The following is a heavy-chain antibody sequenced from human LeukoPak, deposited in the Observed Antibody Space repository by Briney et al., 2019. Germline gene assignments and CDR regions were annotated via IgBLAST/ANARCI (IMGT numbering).Heavy chain of an antibody. V-gene: IGHV3-7*04. CDR3: ARGSSGWYPNWFDP. CDR2: IKQDGSEK. CDR1: GFTFSRYW. D-gene: IGHD6-19*01. J-gene: IGHJ5*02. Sequence: GGPLRLSCAASGFTFSRYWMSWVRQAPGKGLEWVANIKQDGSEKYYVDSVKGRFTISRDNAKNSLYLQMNILRAEDTAVYYCARGSSGWYPNWFDPWGQGTLVTVSS.